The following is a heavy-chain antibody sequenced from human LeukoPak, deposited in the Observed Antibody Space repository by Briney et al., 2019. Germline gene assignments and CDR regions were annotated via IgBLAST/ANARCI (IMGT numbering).Heavy chain of an antibody. CDR1: GYTFTSYD. Sequence: ASVNVSCKASGYTFTSYDINWVRQATGQGLEWMGWMNPNSGNTGYAQKFQGRVTMTRNTSISTAYMELSSLRSEDTAVYYCARATMRAGTIRYWGQGTLVTVSS. CDR2: MNPNSGNT. D-gene: IGHD6-19*01. J-gene: IGHJ4*02. CDR3: ARATMRAGTIRY. V-gene: IGHV1-8*01.